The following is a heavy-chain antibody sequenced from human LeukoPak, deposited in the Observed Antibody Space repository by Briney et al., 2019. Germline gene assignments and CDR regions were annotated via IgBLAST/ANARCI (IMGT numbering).Heavy chain of an antibody. D-gene: IGHD4-17*01. CDR2: ISVYNGNT. J-gene: IGHJ4*02. V-gene: IGHV1-18*01. Sequence: ASVKVSCKASGYTFSSYSIIWVRRAPGQGLEWMGLISVYNGNTNYAQNLQGRLTMTRDTSTSTAYMELRSLTSDDTAVYFCARGGTVTTGDFWGQGSLVTVSS. CDR3: ARGGTVTTGDF. CDR1: GYTFSSYS.